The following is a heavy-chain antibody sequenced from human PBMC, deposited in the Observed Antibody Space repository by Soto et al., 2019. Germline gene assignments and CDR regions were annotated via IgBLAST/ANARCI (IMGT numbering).Heavy chain of an antibody. CDR3: ARVNTVEEYYFDY. CDR2: IYYSGST. Sequence: SETLSLTCTVSGGSISSYYWSWIRQPPGKGLEWIGYIYYSGSTNYNPSLKSRVTISVDTSKNQFSLKLSSVTAADTAVYYCARVNTVEEYYFDYWGQGTLVTVSS. CDR1: GGSISSYY. J-gene: IGHJ4*02. V-gene: IGHV4-59*01.